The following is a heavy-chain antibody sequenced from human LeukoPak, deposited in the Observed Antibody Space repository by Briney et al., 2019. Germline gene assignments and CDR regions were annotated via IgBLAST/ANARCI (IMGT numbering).Heavy chain of an antibody. Sequence: NPSETLSLTCTVYGGSISSTGYYWGWIRQPPGKGLEWLGNIYYTGSTYYNPSLKSRVTISVDTSKNQFSLRLSSVTAADTAVYYCASRIAVSKFDYWGQGTLVTVSS. V-gene: IGHV4-39*07. CDR3: ASRIAVSKFDY. J-gene: IGHJ4*02. CDR2: IYYTGST. D-gene: IGHD6-19*01. CDR1: GGSISSTGYY.